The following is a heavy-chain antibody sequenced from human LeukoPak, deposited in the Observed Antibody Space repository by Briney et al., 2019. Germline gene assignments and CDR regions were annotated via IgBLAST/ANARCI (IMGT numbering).Heavy chain of an antibody. D-gene: IGHD1-26*01. V-gene: IGHV3-23*01. J-gene: IGHJ4*02. CDR3: ARDRISSIVGAESLDY. CDR1: GFTFSSYD. Sequence: GGSLRLSCAASGFTFSSYDMTWVRQAPGKGLEWVSIISGSGGSIDSADSVKGRFTISRDNSKETLYLQMNSLRAEDTAVYYCARDRISSIVGAESLDYWGQGTLVTVSS. CDR2: ISGSGGSI.